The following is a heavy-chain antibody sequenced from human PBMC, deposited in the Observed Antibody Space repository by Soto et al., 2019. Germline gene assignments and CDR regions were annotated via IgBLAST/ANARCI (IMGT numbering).Heavy chain of an antibody. J-gene: IGHJ4*02. CDR2: IYYSGST. CDR3: ARIGGSYDTTSRRWTSNSIDY. Sequence: TQSLTYTVSDGYISSYDWSWIRQPPGKGLEWIGYIYYSGSTNYNPSLKSRVTISVDTSKNQFSLKLSSVTAADTAVYYCARIGGSYDTTSRRWTSNSIDYLGQGTLVTVSS. V-gene: IGHV4-59*01. D-gene: IGHD1-26*01. CDR1: DGYISSYD.